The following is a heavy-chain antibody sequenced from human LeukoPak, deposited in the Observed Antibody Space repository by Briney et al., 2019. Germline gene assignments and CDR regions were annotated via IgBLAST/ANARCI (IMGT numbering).Heavy chain of an antibody. CDR3: AKDLYYYGSGSYYPFDY. Sequence: GSLRLSCAASGFTFSSYAMHWVRQAPGKGLEWVAVISYDGSNKYYADSVKGRFTISRDNSKNTLYLQMNSLRAEDTAVYYCAKDLYYYGSGSYYPFDYWGQGTLVTVSS. J-gene: IGHJ4*02. CDR2: ISYDGSNK. D-gene: IGHD3-10*01. CDR1: GFTFSSYA. V-gene: IGHV3-30*04.